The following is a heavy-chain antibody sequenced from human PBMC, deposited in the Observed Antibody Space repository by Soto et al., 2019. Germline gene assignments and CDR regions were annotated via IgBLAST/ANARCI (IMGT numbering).Heavy chain of an antibody. CDR3: ARWVLH. Sequence: QVQLQESGPGLVKPSQTLSLTCTVSGGSISSGGYYWSWIRQHPGKGLEWIGSIYYSGSTYYKPSLQRRVTISVDSARSRFALKLCSVTAADAAVYYWARWVLHWGQGTLFTVSS. CDR2: IYYSGST. V-gene: IGHV4-31*03. J-gene: IGHJ4*02. CDR1: GGSISSGGYY. D-gene: IGHD1-26*01.